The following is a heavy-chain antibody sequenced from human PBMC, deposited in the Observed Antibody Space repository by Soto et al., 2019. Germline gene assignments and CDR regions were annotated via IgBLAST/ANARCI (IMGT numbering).Heavy chain of an antibody. CDR2: IKSKTDGGTT. J-gene: IGHJ4*02. CDR3: TRDSEGGPAY. CDR1: GFTFNNAW. Sequence: GGSLRLSCAASGFTFNNAWMSWVRQAPGKGPEWVGHIKSKTDGGTTDYATAVKGRFTISRDDSKDRLYLQMNSLKIEDTAMYYCTRDSEGGPAYWGQGTLVTVSS. D-gene: IGHD1-26*01. V-gene: IGHV3-15*01.